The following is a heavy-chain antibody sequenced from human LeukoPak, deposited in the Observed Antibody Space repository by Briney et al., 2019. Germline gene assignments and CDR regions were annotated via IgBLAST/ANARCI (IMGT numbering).Heavy chain of an antibody. D-gene: IGHD6-6*01. CDR2: TYYRSKWYN. Sequence: SQTLSLTCAISGDSVSSNSAAWNWIRQSPSRGLEWLGRTYYRSKWYNDYAVSVKSRITINPDTSKNQFSLRLNSVTPEDTAVYYCARGKPYSSSSYYYYYYMDVWGKGTTVTVSS. CDR3: ARGKPYSSSSYYYYYYMDV. CDR1: GDSVSSNSAA. V-gene: IGHV6-1*01. J-gene: IGHJ6*03.